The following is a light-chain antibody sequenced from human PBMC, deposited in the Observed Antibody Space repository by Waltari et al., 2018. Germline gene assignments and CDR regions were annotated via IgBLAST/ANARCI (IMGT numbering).Light chain of an antibody. J-gene: IGLJ2*01. CDR3: QVWAGSDYDVA. V-gene: IGLV3-21*02. Sequence: SFVLTQAPSVSVAPGQTARITCGGNHLGVYGSRRYQPHPGQAPVLVVYDNSDRPSGIPERFSGSSSANTATLTISRVEAGDEADYYCQVWAGSDYDVAFGGGTKL. CDR1: HLGVYG. CDR2: DNS.